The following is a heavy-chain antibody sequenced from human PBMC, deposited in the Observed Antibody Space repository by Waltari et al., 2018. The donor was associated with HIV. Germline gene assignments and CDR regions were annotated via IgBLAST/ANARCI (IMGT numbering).Heavy chain of an antibody. CDR2: IWYDGSKK. V-gene: IGHV3-33*01. D-gene: IGHD2-15*01. Sequence: QVQLVESGGGVVQPGRSLRLSCAASGFTFSSYGMHWVRQAPGKGLEWVAVIWYDGSKKYYADSVKGRFTISRDNSKNTLYLQMNSLRAEDTAVYYCARRPDWWELPGSQNYYYYGMDVWGQGTTVTVSS. J-gene: IGHJ6*02. CDR1: GFTFSSYG. CDR3: ARRPDWWELPGSQNYYYYGMDV.